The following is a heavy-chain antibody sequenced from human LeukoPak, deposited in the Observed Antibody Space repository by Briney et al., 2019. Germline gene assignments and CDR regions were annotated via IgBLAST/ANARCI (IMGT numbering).Heavy chain of an antibody. Sequence: PGGSLRLSCAASGFTFSSYAMHWVRQAPGKGLEWVAVISYDGSNKYYADSVKGRFTVSRDNSKNTLYLQMNSLRAEDTAVYYCAKSTRRVAYYYDTSGYDLYYFDYWGQGTLVTVSS. D-gene: IGHD3-22*01. CDR1: GFTFSSYA. J-gene: IGHJ4*02. CDR3: AKSTRRVAYYYDTSGYDLYYFDY. V-gene: IGHV3-30-3*02. CDR2: ISYDGSNK.